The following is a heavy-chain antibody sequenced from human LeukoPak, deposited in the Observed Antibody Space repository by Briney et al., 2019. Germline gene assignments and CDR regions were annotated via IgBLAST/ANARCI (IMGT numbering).Heavy chain of an antibody. V-gene: IGHV3-23*01. CDR1: GFTFSSIA. J-gene: IGHJ4*02. D-gene: IGHD1-1*01. Sequence: GGSLRLSCTASGFTFSSIALTWVRQAQGKGLEWVSTIRSNGDTAYNADSVNGRFTISRDNSKNTLYLQMDSLRVEDTAIYYCAKGQELDDGVFDSWGQGTLVTVSS. CDR3: AKGQELDDGVFDS. CDR2: IRSNGDTA.